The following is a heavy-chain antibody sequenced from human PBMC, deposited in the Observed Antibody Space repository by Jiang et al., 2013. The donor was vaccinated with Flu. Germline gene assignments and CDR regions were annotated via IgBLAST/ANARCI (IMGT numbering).Heavy chain of an antibody. CDR1: GVSISSYY. CDR3: ARGGYYDNRNAFDI. Sequence: KTSETLSLTCSVSGVSISSYYWSWIRQPAGKGLEWIGRIYSSGSTNYNPSLKSRVTMSEDTSKNQFSLKLSSVTAADTAVYYCARGGYYDNRNAFDIWGQGTMVTVSS. CDR2: IYSSGST. V-gene: IGHV4-4*07. J-gene: IGHJ3*02. D-gene: IGHD3-22*01.